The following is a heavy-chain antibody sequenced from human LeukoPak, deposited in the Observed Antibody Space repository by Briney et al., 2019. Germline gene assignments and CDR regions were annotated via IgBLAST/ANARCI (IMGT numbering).Heavy chain of an antibody. V-gene: IGHV4-34*01. J-gene: IGHJ5*02. Sequence: PSETLSLTCAVCGGSFSGYYWSWIRQPPGKGMEWIGEINHSGSTNYNLSLKSRVTISVDTSKNQFSLKLSSVTAADTAVYYCARRGGQLVRSNWFDPWGQGTLVTVSS. D-gene: IGHD6-6*01. CDR1: GGSFSGYY. CDR2: INHSGST. CDR3: ARRGGQLVRSNWFDP.